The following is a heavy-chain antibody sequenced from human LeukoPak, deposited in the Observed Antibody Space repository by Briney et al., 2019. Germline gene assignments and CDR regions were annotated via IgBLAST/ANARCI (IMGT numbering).Heavy chain of an antibody. V-gene: IGHV3-21*01. J-gene: IGHJ4*02. Sequence: PGGSLRLSCAASGFTFSRYSTNWVRQAPGKGLEWVSSISSRSSFTYYADSSKGRFTISRDNAKNSLYLQMNSLRAEDTAGYYGARDPPLGSCSTISCPHLDYWGQGTLVTVSS. CDR1: GFTFSRYS. CDR3: ARDPPLGSCSTISCPHLDY. D-gene: IGHD2-2*01. CDR2: ISSRSSFT.